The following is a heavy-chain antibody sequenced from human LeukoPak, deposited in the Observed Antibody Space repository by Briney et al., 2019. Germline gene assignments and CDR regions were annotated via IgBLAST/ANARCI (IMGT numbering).Heavy chain of an antibody. CDR1: GGTFSSYA. J-gene: IGHJ6*02. CDR3: AKDHMTTEDYYGMDV. CDR2: IIPIFGTA. Sequence: GASVKVSCKASGGTFSSYAISWVRQAPGQGLEWMGGIIPIFGTANYAQKFQGRVTITADESTSTAYMELSSLRSEDTAVYYCAKDHMTTEDYYGMDVWGQGTTVTVSS. D-gene: IGHD4-17*01. V-gene: IGHV1-69*13.